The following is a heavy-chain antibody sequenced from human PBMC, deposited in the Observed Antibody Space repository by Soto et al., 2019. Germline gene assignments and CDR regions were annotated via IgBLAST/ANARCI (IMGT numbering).Heavy chain of an antibody. Sequence: GGSLCLSCAASGFTFSSYAMSWVRQPPGKGLEWVSAISCTGGTTYYADSVKGRFTISRDNSRNTLHLQMNSLRAEDTAIYYCAKFFVETGGSSGWPWSFHFWGQGTLVTVSS. CDR3: AKFFVETGGSSGWPWSFHF. V-gene: IGHV3-23*01. CDR2: ISCTGGTT. CDR1: GFTFSSYA. D-gene: IGHD6-25*01. J-gene: IGHJ4*02.